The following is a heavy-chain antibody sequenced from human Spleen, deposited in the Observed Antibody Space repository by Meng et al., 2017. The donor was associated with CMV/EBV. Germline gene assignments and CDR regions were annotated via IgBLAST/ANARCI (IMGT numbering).Heavy chain of an antibody. Sequence: VGSFSGYYWSWIRQPPGKGLEWIGEIRPGANTNYNPSLKSRVTISADMTKKQFSLNLKSATAADTAVYYCARDGDGLNFGAQGTLVTVSS. CDR1: VGSFSGYY. D-gene: IGHD5-24*01. CDR2: IRPGANT. V-gene: IGHV4-34*01. J-gene: IGHJ4*02. CDR3: ARDGDGLNF.